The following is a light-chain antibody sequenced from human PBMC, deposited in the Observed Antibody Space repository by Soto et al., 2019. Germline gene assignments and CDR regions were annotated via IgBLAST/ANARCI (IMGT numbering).Light chain of an antibody. J-gene: IGLJ1*01. V-gene: IGLV2-11*01. CDR2: DVT. CDR3: CSYAGSYTYV. CDR1: SSDVGGYNY. Sequence: QSALTQPRSVSGSPGQSVTMSCTGTSSDVGGYNYVSWYQQHPGKAPKVIIYDVTKRPSWVPDRFSGSKSDNTASLTISGLQADDEADYYCCSYAGSYTYVFGTGTKLTVL.